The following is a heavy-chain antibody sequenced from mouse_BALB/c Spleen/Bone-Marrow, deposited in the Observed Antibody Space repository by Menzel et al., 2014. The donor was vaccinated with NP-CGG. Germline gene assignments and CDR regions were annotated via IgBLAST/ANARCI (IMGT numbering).Heavy chain of an antibody. Sequence: VKLVESGPELVKPGASVKMSCKASGYTFTSCYIHWVKQSPGQGLEWIGWIYPGDGSTEYNGKFKGKTTLTADKSSSTAYMLLSSLTSEDSAIYFCARPDGNYESYFDYWGQGTTLTVSS. V-gene: IGHV1S56*01. J-gene: IGHJ2*01. CDR1: GYTFTSCY. CDR2: IYPGDGST. D-gene: IGHD2-1*01. CDR3: ARPDGNYESYFDY.